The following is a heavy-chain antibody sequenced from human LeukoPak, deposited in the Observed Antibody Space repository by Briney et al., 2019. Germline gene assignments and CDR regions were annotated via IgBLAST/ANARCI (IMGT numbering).Heavy chain of an antibody. Sequence: PSETLSLTCAVYGGSFSGHYWSWIRQPPGKGLEWIGEINHSGSTNYNPSLKSRVTISVDTSKNQFSLKLSSVTAADTAVYYCARGQGSGWYVDYWGQGTLVTVSS. V-gene: IGHV4-34*01. CDR2: INHSGST. CDR3: ARGQGSGWYVDY. J-gene: IGHJ4*02. CDR1: GGSFSGHY. D-gene: IGHD6-19*01.